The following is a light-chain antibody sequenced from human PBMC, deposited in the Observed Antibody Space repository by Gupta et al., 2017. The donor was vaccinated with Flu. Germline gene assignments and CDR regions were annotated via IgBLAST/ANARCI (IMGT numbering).Light chain of an antibody. J-gene: IGLJ1*01. Sequence: QSVLTQPPSVSAAPGQKVTITCSGTSSNMGNNDVAWYQHLQGKDPPVLIYNNKKRPAGIPPRFSCATSCTSETPVTNARQNGDDADEYCCNWSNGMGHAVVFGTGTKVTV. CDR1: SSNMGNND. V-gene: IGLV1-51*02. CDR3: CNWSNGMGHAVV. CDR2: NNK.